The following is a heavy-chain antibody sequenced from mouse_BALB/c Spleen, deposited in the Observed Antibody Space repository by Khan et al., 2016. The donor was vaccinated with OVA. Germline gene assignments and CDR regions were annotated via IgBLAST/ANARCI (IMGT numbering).Heavy chain of an antibody. D-gene: IGHD2-10*01. V-gene: IGHV9-3-1*01. CDR1: GYSFTSYG. J-gene: IGHJ4*01. Sequence: QIQLVQSGPELKKPGETVKISCKASGYSFTSYGMNWVKQAPGKGLKWMGWINTYTGEPTYTDDFKGRFAFSLETSASTAYLQINNLKNEDTATYFCARPPYFSYVMDYWGQGTSVTVTS. CDR2: INTYTGEP. CDR3: ARPPYFSYVMDY.